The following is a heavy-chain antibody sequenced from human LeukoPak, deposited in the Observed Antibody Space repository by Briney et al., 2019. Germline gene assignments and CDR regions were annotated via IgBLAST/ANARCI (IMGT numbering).Heavy chain of an antibody. J-gene: IGHJ4*02. V-gene: IGHV3-74*01. CDR1: GFTFSSYW. CDR2: INSDGSST. CDR3: ARSDFATAFDY. Sequence: GGSLRLSCAVSGFTFSSYWMHWVRQAPGKGLVWVSRINSDGSSTSYADSVKGRFTISRDNAKNTLYLQMNSLRAEDTAVYYCARSDFATAFDYWGQGTLVTVSS. D-gene: IGHD3-3*01.